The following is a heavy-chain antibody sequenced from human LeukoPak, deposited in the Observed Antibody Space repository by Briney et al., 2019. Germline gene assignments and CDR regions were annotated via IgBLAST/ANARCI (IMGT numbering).Heavy chain of an antibody. Sequence: ESLRLSCAASGFTFSSHWMSCDRQAQGKVLEWVANIKQDGSEKYYMDSVKGRFTISRDNAKNSLYLQMNSLRAEDTAVYYCARGYYDILTGYYKAHCFDYWGQGTLVTVSS. CDR2: IKQDGSEK. D-gene: IGHD3-9*01. CDR1: GFTFSSHW. J-gene: IGHJ4*02. V-gene: IGHV3-7*03. CDR3: ARGYYDILTGYYKAHCFDY.